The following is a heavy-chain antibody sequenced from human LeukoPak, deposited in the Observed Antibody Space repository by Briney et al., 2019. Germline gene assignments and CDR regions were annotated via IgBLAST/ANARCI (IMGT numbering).Heavy chain of an antibody. CDR2: INPNSGGT. J-gene: IGHJ4*02. D-gene: IGHD4-17*01. CDR1: GYTFTGYY. CDR3: ARPRMTTVTTLTY. Sequence: ASVKVSCTASGYTFTGYYMHWVRQAPGQGLEWMGWINPNSGGTNYAQKFQGRVTMTRDTSISTAYMELSRLGSDDTAVYYCARPRMTTVTTLTYWGQGTLVTVSS. V-gene: IGHV1-2*02.